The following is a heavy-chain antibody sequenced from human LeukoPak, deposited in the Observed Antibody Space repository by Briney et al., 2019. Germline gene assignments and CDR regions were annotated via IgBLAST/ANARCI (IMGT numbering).Heavy chain of an antibody. CDR3: AREPIRAGGEFDY. CDR2: IAYDGSNK. Sequence: GGSLRLSCAASGFIFSNYGMHWVRQAPGKGLEWVAVIAYDGSNKYYADSVKGRFTISRDNSKNTLYLQMNSLRAEDTAVYYCAREPIRAGGEFDYWGQGTLVTVSS. D-gene: IGHD3-16*01. CDR1: GFIFSNYG. J-gene: IGHJ4*02. V-gene: IGHV3-30*03.